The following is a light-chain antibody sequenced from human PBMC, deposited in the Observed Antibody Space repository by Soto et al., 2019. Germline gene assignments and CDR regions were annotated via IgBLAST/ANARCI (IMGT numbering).Light chain of an antibody. CDR2: KAS. V-gene: IGKV1-5*03. CDR3: QQYIIFSDS. Sequence: DIPMTQSPSTLAASLGGRVTITCRASQTISGWLAWYQHKPGKAPNLLIYKASTLDNGVQSRFSGSGSGTEFTLTINSLQPEDFATYYCQQYIIFSDSFGQGTKLEIK. CDR1: QTISGW. J-gene: IGKJ2*01.